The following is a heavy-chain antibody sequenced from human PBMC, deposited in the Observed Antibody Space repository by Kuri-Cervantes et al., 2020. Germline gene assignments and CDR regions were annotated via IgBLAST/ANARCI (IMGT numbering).Heavy chain of an antibody. CDR3: ARDGEMQLWLDYYDY. V-gene: IGHV1-2*02. Sequence: ASVKVSCKASGYTFTGYYMNWVRQAPGQGLEWMGWINPNSGDTNYAQKFQGRVTMTRDTSISTAYMELSRLRSDDTAVYYCARDGEMQLWLDYYDYWGQGTLVTVSS. D-gene: IGHD5-18*01. J-gene: IGHJ4*02. CDR2: INPNSGDT. CDR1: GYTFTGYY.